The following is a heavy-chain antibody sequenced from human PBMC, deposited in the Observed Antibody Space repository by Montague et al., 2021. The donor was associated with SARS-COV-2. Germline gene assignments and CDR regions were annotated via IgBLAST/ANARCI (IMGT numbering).Heavy chain of an antibody. CDR2: IYYSGST. D-gene: IGHD3-10*01. CDR3: AKEGVRGARFDY. CDR1: GGSISSGGYY. J-gene: IGHJ4*02. Sequence: TLSLTCTVTGGSISSGGYYWSWIRQHPGKGLEWIGYIYYSGSTSYNPSLKGRVTISVDTSKNQFSLTLCSVTAADTAVYYCAKEGVRGARFDYWGQGTLVTVSS. V-gene: IGHV4-31*03.